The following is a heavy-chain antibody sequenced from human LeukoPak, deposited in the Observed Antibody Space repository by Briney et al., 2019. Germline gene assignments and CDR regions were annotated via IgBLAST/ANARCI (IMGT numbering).Heavy chain of an antibody. CDR1: GFTFSSYA. Sequence: GGSLRLSCAASGFTFSSYAMSWVRQVPGKGLEWVSAISGSGGSTYYADSVKGRFTISRDNSKNTLYLQMNSLRAEDTAVYYCAKGVSSGWSYYYYYMDVWGKGTTVTVSS. CDR2: ISGSGGST. CDR3: AKGVSSGWSYYYYYMDV. V-gene: IGHV3-23*01. J-gene: IGHJ6*03. D-gene: IGHD6-19*01.